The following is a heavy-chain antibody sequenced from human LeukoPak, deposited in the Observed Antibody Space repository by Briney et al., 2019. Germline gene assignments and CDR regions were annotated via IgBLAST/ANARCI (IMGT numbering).Heavy chain of an antibody. CDR3: AKGPKYYYDSSGYFDY. D-gene: IGHD3-22*01. CDR1: GFTFSSYG. CDR2: IWYDGSNK. J-gene: IGHJ4*02. V-gene: IGHV3-33*06. Sequence: PGRSLRLSCAASGFTFSSYGMHWVRQAPGKGLEWVAVIWYDGSNKYYADSVKGRFTISRDNSKNTLYLQMSSLRAEDTAVYYCAKGPKYYYDSSGYFDYWGQGTLVTVSS.